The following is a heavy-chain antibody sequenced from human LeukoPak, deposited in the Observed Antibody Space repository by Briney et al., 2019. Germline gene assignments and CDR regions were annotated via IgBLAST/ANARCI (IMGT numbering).Heavy chain of an antibody. CDR1: GGSFSGYH. D-gene: IGHD3-10*01. V-gene: IGHV4-34*01. Sequence: PSETLSLTCAVYGGSFSGYHWSWIRQPPGKGLEWIGEINQSGSPNYNPSLKSRVTISIDTSKNQFSLKLSPVTAADTAVYYCARDLSDYYGSGSYRPIDAFDIWGQGRMVGVSS. CDR2: INQSGSP. J-gene: IGHJ3*02. CDR3: ARDLSDYYGSGSYRPIDAFDI.